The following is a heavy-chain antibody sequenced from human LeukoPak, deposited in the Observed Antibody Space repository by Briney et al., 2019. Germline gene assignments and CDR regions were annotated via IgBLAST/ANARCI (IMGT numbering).Heavy chain of an antibody. CDR1: GGTFSSYA. D-gene: IGHD3-3*01. CDR2: IIPIFGTA. J-gene: IGHJ6*02. V-gene: IGHV1-69*13. Sequence: WASVKVSCKASGGTFSSYAISWVRQAPGQGLEWMGGIIPIFGTANYAQKFQGRVTITADESTSTAYMELSSLRSEDTAVYYCARSRNYYDFWSGYNYYYYGMDVWGQGTTVTVSS. CDR3: ARSRNYYDFWSGYNYYYYGMDV.